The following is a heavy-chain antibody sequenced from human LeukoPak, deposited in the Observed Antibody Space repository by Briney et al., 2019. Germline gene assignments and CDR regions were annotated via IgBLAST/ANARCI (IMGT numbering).Heavy chain of an antibody. V-gene: IGHV3-48*02. CDR2: ISSSSSTI. J-gene: IGHJ3*02. Sequence: GGSLRLSCAASGFTFSSYSMNWVRQAPGKGLEWVSYISSSSSTIYYADSVKGRFTISRDNAKNSLYLQMNSLRDEDTAVYYCARFRRWEWLQWSPELTTDAFDILGQGTMVTVSS. CDR3: ARFRRWEWLQWSPELTTDAFDI. D-gene: IGHD5-24*01. CDR1: GFTFSSYS.